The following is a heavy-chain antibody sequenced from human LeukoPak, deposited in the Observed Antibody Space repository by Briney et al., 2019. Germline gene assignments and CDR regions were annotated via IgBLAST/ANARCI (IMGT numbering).Heavy chain of an antibody. D-gene: IGHD3-22*01. CDR3: ARAGLHYYDSSGWAFDI. J-gene: IGHJ3*02. CDR1: GGSISSYY. Sequence: SETLSLTCTVSGGSISSYYWSWIRQPPGKGLEWIAYIYHSGSTYYNPSLKSRVTISVDRSKDQFSLKLSSVTAADTAVYYCARAGLHYYDSSGWAFDIWGQGTMVTVSS. V-gene: IGHV4-59*12. CDR2: IYHSGST.